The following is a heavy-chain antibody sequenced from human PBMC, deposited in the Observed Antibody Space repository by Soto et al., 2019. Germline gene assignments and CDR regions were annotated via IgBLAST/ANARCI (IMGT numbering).Heavy chain of an antibody. CDR1: GYTFTSYD. CDR2: MNPNSGNT. Sequence: ASVKVSCKASGYTFTSYDINWVRQATGQGLEWMGWMNPNSGNTGYAQKFQGRVTMTRNTSISTAYMELSSLRSEDTAVYYCARGSITPEGMDVWGQGTTVTVYS. V-gene: IGHV1-8*01. J-gene: IGHJ6*02. CDR3: ARGSITPEGMDV. D-gene: IGHD3-10*01.